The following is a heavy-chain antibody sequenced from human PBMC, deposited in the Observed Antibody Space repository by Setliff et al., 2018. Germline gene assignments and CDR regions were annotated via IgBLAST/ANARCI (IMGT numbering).Heavy chain of an antibody. J-gene: IGHJ6*03. CDR3: ARDGVHTAMLIDYYYYMDV. CDR1: GGTFSSYA. D-gene: IGHD5-18*01. Sequence: GASVKVSCKASGGTFSSYAISWVRQAPGQGLEWMGGIIPIFGTANYAQNFQGRVTITTDESTSTAYMALTSLRSEDTAVYYCARDGVHTAMLIDYYYYMDVWGKGTTVTVSS. CDR2: IIPIFGTA. V-gene: IGHV1-69*05.